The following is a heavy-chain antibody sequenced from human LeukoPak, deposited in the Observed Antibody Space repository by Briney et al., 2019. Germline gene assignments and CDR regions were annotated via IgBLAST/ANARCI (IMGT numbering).Heavy chain of an antibody. D-gene: IGHD3-3*01. J-gene: IGHJ4*02. CDR3: QRITFFGVVMDFDY. CDR2: ISADNGNT. V-gene: IGHV1-18*01. CDR1: GYAFNYYG. Sequence: VASVKVSCKASGYAFNYYGINWVRRAPGQGLEWMGWISADNGNTHYAQKFQGRVTMTTDTSTSTAHMEVRSLRSDDTAVYYCQRITFFGVVMDFDYGAQGPLVTVPS.